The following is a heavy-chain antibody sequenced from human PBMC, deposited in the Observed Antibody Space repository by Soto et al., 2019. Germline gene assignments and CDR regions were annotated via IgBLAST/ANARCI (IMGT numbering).Heavy chain of an antibody. V-gene: IGHV3-7*01. Sequence: GGSLRLSCAASGFTFRTYWMSWVRQAPGKGLEWVAFIKEDGSDKYYVDSVKGRFAISRDNAKNSLYPQMNSLRAEDTAVYYCARDRGGRSGKDVWGKGTMVTVSS. D-gene: IGHD1-1*01. J-gene: IGHJ6*04. CDR3: ARDRGGRSGKDV. CDR1: GFTFRTYW. CDR2: IKEDGSDK.